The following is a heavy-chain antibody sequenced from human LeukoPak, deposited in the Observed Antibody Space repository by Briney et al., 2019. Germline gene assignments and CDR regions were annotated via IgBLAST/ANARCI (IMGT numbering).Heavy chain of an antibody. Sequence: GGSLRLSCAASGFTFSSYGMHWVRQAPGKGLEWVAVISYDGSNKYYADSVKGRFTISRDNSKNTLYLQMNSLRAKDTAVYYCAREDSSGWPYFDYWGQGTLVTVSS. CDR2: ISYDGSNK. D-gene: IGHD6-19*01. CDR1: GFTFSSYG. V-gene: IGHV3-30*03. CDR3: AREDSSGWPYFDY. J-gene: IGHJ4*02.